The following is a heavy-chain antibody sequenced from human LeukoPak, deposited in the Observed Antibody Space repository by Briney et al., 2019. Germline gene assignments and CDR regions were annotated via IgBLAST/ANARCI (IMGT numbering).Heavy chain of an antibody. J-gene: IGHJ2*01. CDR3: ARHHPYYGSANYWYFDR. Sequence: GGSMRLSCEGAGINFSEYSMKWVRPAPGKGLEWISYISLSSGSIYYAKSVKGRFTISRDNAKTSLYLQMTSLRVEDTGFYYCARHHPYYGSANYWYFDRWGRGTLVTVS. CDR1: GINFSEYS. D-gene: IGHD3-10*01. V-gene: IGHV3-48*01. CDR2: ISLSSGSI.